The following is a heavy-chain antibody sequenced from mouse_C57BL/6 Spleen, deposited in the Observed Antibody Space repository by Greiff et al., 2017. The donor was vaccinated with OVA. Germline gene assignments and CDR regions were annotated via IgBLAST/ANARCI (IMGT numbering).Heavy chain of an antibody. CDR1: GYTFTDYY. D-gene: IGHD2-5*01. J-gene: IGHJ3*01. CDR2: INPYNGGT. CDR3: ARDSNKGAWFAY. V-gene: IGHV1-19*01. Sequence: DVKLQESGPVLVKPGASVKMSCKASGYTFTDYYMNWVKQSHGKSLEWIGVINPYNGGTSYNQKFKGKATLTVDKSSSTAYMELNSLTSEDSAVYDCARDSNKGAWFAYWGQGTLVTVSA.